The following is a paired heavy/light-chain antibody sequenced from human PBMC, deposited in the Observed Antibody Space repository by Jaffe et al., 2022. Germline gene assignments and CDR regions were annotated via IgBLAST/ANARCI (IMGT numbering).Light chain of an antibody. J-gene: IGKJ2*01. Sequence: EIVLTQSPGTLSLSPGERATLSCRASQSVESTYLTWYQQKPGQAPRLLIYGASSRATGIPDRFSGSGSGTDFTLTISRLEPEDFAVYYCQQYDGTPSYTFGQGTKLDIK. CDR3: QQYDGTPSYT. CDR1: QSVESTY. V-gene: IGKV3-20*01. CDR2: GAS.
Heavy chain of an antibody. CDR2: IYDSGST. V-gene: IGHV4-59*02. J-gene: IGHJ4*02. CDR3: TRDSGRGTSLMDH. CDR1: GASVTSHY. Sequence: QVQLQESGPGLVNPSETLSLTCTVSGASVTSHYWSWIRQSPGKRLEWIGFIYDSGSTNYNPSLKSRVTISLDTSENQFSLKLTSVTAADTAVYYCTRDSGRGTSLMDHWGKGILVTVSS.